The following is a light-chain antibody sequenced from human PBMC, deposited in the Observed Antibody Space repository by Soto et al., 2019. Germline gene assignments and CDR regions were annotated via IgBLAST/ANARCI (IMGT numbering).Light chain of an antibody. CDR1: QSVRSN. J-gene: IGKJ1*01. V-gene: IGKV3-15*01. Sequence: EIVMTQSPATRSVSPGERATLSFRASQSVRSNLAWYQQKPGQAPRLLIYGASTRATGIPARSSGSGSGTEFTLTISSLQSEDFEVYYCQQYDNWPRTFGQGTKVDIK. CDR3: QQYDNWPRT. CDR2: GAS.